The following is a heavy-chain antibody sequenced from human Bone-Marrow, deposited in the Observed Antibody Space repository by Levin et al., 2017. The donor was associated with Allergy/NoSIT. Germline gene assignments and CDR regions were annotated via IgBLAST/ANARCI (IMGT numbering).Heavy chain of an antibody. CDR1: GFTFSDHY. Sequence: GGSLRLSCAVSGFTFSDHYMDWVRQAPGKGLEWVGRSRNKANSYNTEYAVPVRGRFTISRDESKNFLFLKRSSLKSEDTAVYYYIREITASVFDLWGQGTVVTVS. D-gene: IGHD6-6*01. CDR3: IREITASVFDL. V-gene: IGHV3-72*01. J-gene: IGHJ3*01. CDR2: SRNKANSYNT.